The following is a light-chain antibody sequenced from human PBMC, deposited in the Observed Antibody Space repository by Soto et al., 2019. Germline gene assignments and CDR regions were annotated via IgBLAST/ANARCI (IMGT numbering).Light chain of an antibody. CDR3: CSFAGSNSWV. CDR2: EVS. Sequence: QSALTQPASVSGSPGQSITISCTGTSSDVGSYNFVSWYQQHPGKAPKLMIFEVSNRPSGVSNRFSGSKSGNTASLTISGLQAEDEADYYCCSFAGSNSWVFGGGTKLTVL. CDR1: SSDVGSYNF. V-gene: IGLV2-23*02. J-gene: IGLJ3*02.